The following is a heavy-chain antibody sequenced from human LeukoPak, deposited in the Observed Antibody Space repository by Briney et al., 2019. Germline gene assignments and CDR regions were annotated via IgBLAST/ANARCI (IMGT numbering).Heavy chain of an antibody. Sequence: RGSLRLSCAASGFTFSDYYMSWIRQAPGKGLEWVSYISSSGGTIYYADSVKGRFTISRDNAKNSLYLQMNSLRAEDTAVYYCARDGVTYSSGWYTEFDYWGQGTLVTVSS. V-gene: IGHV3-11*04. CDR3: ARDGVTYSSGWYTEFDY. CDR1: GFTFSDYY. D-gene: IGHD6-19*01. CDR2: ISSSGGTI. J-gene: IGHJ4*02.